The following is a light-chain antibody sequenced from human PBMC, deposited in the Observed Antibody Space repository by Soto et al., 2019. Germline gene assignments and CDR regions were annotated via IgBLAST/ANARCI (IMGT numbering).Light chain of an antibody. Sequence: DIQMTQSPSALSASVGDRVTITCRASQSIANYLNWYPHKPGQATNLLIYAASTLQAGVPSRFRGSGSGTDFTLTISSLQPEDFATYFCQQSNSSPPTFGGGTKVDMK. CDR3: QQSNSSPPT. CDR2: AAS. J-gene: IGKJ4*01. V-gene: IGKV1-39*01. CDR1: QSIANY.